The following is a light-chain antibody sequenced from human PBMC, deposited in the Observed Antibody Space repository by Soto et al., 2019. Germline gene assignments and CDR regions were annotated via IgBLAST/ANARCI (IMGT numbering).Light chain of an antibody. CDR2: DAS. V-gene: IGKV1-5*01. CDR1: QSISSW. CDR3: QQYKSYPWT. J-gene: IGKJ1*01. Sequence: DIQMTQSPSTLSASVGDRVTITCRASQSISSWLAWYQQKPGKAPKLLVYDASSLESGVPSRFSGGGIGTEFTLTISSLLPEDFATYYCQQYKSYPWTFGQGTKVDIK.